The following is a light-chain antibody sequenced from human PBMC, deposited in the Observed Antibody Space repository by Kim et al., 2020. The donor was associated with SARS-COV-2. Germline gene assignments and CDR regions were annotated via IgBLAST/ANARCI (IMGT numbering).Light chain of an antibody. Sequence: SPGERATLSGRASQSVDSNLAWYQQKPGQAPRLLIYGASTRATGIPARFSGSGSGTEFTLTISSLQSEDFAVYYCQQYYNWPPWTFGQGTKVDIK. CDR1: QSVDSN. CDR3: QQYYNWPPWT. V-gene: IGKV3-15*01. CDR2: GAS. J-gene: IGKJ1*01.